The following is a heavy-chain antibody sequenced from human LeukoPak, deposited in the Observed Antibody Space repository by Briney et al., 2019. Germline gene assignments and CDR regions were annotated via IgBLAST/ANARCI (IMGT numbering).Heavy chain of an antibody. D-gene: IGHD5-24*01. Sequence: ASVRVSCKASGYTLNDHHLIWVRQAPGEGLEWRGWIRPKNNGVRYAQEFQGRVTVTRDTSINTAYMELTSLTSDDTAIYYCARDPVDGYSHYDFWGQGTLVTVSS. J-gene: IGHJ4*02. CDR1: GYTLNDHH. CDR2: IRPKNNGV. CDR3: ARDPVDGYSHYDF. V-gene: IGHV1-2*02.